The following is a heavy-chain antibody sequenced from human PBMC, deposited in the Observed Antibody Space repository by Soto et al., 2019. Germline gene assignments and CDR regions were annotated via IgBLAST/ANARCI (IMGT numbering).Heavy chain of an antibody. J-gene: IGHJ4*02. CDR3: AKVTGGWKDY. Sequence: PGGSLRLSCAASGFTFSSYAMSWVRQAPGKGLEWVSVISGSGFSTYYADSVKGRFTISRDNSKNTLYLQMNSQRAEDTAVYYCAKVTGGWKDYWGQGTLVTVSS. CDR2: ISGSGFST. D-gene: IGHD1-1*01. CDR1: GFTFSSYA. V-gene: IGHV3-23*01.